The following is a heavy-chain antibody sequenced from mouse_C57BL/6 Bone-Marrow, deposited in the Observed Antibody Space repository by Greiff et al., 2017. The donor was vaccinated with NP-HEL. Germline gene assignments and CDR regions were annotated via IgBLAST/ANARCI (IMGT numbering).Heavy chain of an antibody. CDR1: GYTFTTYW. J-gene: IGHJ3*01. Sequence: QVQLQQPGAELVKPGASVKLSCKASGYTFTTYWMPWVKQRPGQGLEWIGEIDPSDSYTNYNQKFKGKATLTVDTSSSTANMQLSSLTSEDSAVYYGARKAYYGRSYEFAYWGQGTLVTVSA. D-gene: IGHD1-1*01. CDR3: ARKAYYGRSYEFAY. CDR2: IDPSDSYT. V-gene: IGHV1-50*01.